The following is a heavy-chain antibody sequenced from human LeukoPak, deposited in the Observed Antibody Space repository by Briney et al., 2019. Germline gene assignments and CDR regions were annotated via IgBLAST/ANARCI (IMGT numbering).Heavy chain of an antibody. CDR1: GFTFSSYW. Sequence: GGSLRLSCAASGFTFSSYWMSWVRQAPGKGLEWVANIKQDGSEKYYVDSVKGRFTISRDNAKNSLYLQMNSLRAEDTAVYYCARVPDIQLWGEYYFDYWGQGTLVTVSS. V-gene: IGHV3-7*01. CDR3: ARVPDIQLWGEYYFDY. D-gene: IGHD5-18*01. CDR2: IKQDGSEK. J-gene: IGHJ4*02.